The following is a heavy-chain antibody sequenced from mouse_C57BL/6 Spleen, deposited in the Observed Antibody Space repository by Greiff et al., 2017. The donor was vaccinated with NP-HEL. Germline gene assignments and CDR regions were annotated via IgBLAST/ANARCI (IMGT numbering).Heavy chain of an antibody. CDR1: GFTFSSYA. J-gene: IGHJ2*01. CDR3: ARGGSSGPYFDY. CDR2: ISDGGSYT. Sequence: EVKLVESGGGLVKPGGSLKLSCAASGFTFSSYAMSWVRQTPEKRLEWVATISDGGSYTYYPENVKGRFTISRDNAKNNLYLQMSHLKSEDTAMYYCARGGSSGPYFDYWGQGTTLTVSS. D-gene: IGHD3-2*02. V-gene: IGHV5-4*03.